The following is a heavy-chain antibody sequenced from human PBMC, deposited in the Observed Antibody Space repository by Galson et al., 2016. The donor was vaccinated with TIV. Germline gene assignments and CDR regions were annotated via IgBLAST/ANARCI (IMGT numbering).Heavy chain of an antibody. CDR3: MREGSTVTMHHYFGMDV. D-gene: IGHD4-17*01. V-gene: IGHV4-38-2*02. CDR2: IYESGTT. CDR1: GYSIKSGYF. Sequence: SETLSLTCTVSGYSIKSGYFWGWIRQPPGKGLQWLGSIYESGTTYPHPSLKSRLTMSVDTSKNQFSLKLSSVTAADTAVYYCMREGSTVTMHHYFGMDVWGQGTSVTVSS. J-gene: IGHJ6*02.